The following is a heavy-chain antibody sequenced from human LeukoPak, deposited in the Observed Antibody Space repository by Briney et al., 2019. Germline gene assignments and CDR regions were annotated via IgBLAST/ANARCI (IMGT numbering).Heavy chain of an antibody. CDR3: ARDGPIVGATTSVPFDY. CDR2: ISAYNGNT. Sequence: XYGXSWGRQAPGQGLEWMGWISAYNGNTNYAQKLQGRVTMTTDTSTSTAYMELRSLRSDDTAVYYCARDGPIVGATTSVPFDYWGREPWSPSPQ. J-gene: IGHJ4*02. CDR1: XYG. V-gene: IGHV1-18*01. D-gene: IGHD1-26*01.